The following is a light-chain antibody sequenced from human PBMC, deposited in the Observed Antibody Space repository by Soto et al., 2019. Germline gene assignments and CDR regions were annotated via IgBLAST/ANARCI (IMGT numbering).Light chain of an antibody. Sequence: DIQMTQSPSSLSASVGDRVTITCRASQTISRNLNWYQQKPGKAPKLLIYSASSLQRGVPSRFSGSGAGTDFTLTINNLQPEDFVSYYCQQSYTSPQYAFGQGTKLEIK. CDR3: QQSYTSPQYA. J-gene: IGKJ2*01. V-gene: IGKV1-39*01. CDR1: QTISRN. CDR2: SAS.